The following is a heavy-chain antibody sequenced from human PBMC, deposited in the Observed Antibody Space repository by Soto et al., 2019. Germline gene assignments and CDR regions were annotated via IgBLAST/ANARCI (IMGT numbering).Heavy chain of an antibody. CDR2: MNLNSGNT. CDR1: GYTFTSYD. CDR3: ARERSGSDFG. V-gene: IGHV1-8*01. Sequence: QVQLVQAGAEVKKPGASVKVSCEASGYTFTSYDINWVRQATGQGLEWMGWMNLNSGNTGYAQKFQGRDTMTRKTAISTDYMALSSLRPEVTAEYSCARERSGSDFGWGQGTLFTVAS. D-gene: IGHD1-26*01. J-gene: IGHJ4*02.